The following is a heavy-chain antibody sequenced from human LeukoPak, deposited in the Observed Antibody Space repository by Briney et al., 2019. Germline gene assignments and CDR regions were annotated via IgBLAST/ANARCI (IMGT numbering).Heavy chain of an antibody. CDR3: ARLDMISGP. J-gene: IGHJ5*02. V-gene: IGHV4-34*01. D-gene: IGHD2-2*03. CDR2: INHSGST. Sequence: PSETLSLTCAVYGGSFSGYYWSWIRQPPGKGLEWIGEINHSGSTNYNPSLKSRVTISVDTSKNQFSLKLSSVTAADTAVYYCARLDMISGPWGQGTLVTVSS. CDR1: GGSFSGYY.